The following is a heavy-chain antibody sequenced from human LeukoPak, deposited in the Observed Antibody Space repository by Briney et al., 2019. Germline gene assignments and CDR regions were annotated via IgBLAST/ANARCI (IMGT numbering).Heavy chain of an antibody. J-gene: IGHJ3*02. Sequence: ASVKVSCKASGYTFTSYGISWVRQAPGQGLEWMGWISAYNGNTNYAQKLQGRVTMTTDTSTSTAYMELRSLRSDDTAVYYCARAEGYGGNSGQDAFDIRGQGTMVTVSS. CDR2: ISAYNGNT. V-gene: IGHV1-18*01. CDR1: GYTFTSYG. CDR3: ARAEGYGGNSGQDAFDI. D-gene: IGHD4-23*01.